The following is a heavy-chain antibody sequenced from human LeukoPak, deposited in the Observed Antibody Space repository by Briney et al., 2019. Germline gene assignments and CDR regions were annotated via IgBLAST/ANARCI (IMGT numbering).Heavy chain of an antibody. Sequence: GGSLRLSCGASGFNFSAFSMSWVRQAPGKGLEWVASISLSGRLIYYADSLKGRFTISRDNAKNSVHLQVNSLRAEDTAVYYCAREMLVIPAAVDYWGQGTLVTVSS. V-gene: IGHV3-21*01. J-gene: IGHJ4*02. CDR2: ISLSGRLI. CDR1: GFNFSAFS. CDR3: AREMLVIPAAVDY. D-gene: IGHD2-2*01.